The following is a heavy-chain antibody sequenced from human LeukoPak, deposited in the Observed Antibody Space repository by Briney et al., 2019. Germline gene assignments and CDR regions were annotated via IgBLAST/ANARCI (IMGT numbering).Heavy chain of an antibody. D-gene: IGHD3-9*01. CDR3: ARVADILTGYYLDY. CDR1: SGSISSYY. Sequence: PSETLSLTCTVSSGSISSYYWSWIRQPPGKGLEWIGYIYYSGSTNYDPSLKSRVTISVDTSKNQFSLKLSSVTAADTAVCYCARVADILTGYYLDYWGQGTLVTVSS. CDR2: IYYSGST. V-gene: IGHV4-59*01. J-gene: IGHJ4*02.